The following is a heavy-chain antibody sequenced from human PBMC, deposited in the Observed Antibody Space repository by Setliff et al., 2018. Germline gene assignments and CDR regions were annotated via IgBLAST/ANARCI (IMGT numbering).Heavy chain of an antibody. Sequence: KTSETLSLTCTVSGGPISSSSYYWGWIRQPPGKGLEWIGSIYYSGSTYYNPSLKSRVTISVDTSKNQFSLKLSSVTAADTAVYYCARYNYYDSSGYFLTFDYWGQGTLVTVSS. D-gene: IGHD3-22*01. CDR2: IYYSGST. V-gene: IGHV4-39*01. CDR3: ARYNYYDSSGYFLTFDY. J-gene: IGHJ4*02. CDR1: GGPISSSSYY.